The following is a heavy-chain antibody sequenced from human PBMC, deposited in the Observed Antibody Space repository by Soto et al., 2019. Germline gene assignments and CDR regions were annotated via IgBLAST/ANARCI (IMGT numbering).Heavy chain of an antibody. CDR2: INHSGST. J-gene: IGHJ4*02. V-gene: IGHV4-34*01. D-gene: IGHD3-3*01. Sequence: SETLSLTCAVYGGSFSGYYWSWIRQPPGKGLEWIGEINHSGSTNYNPSLKSRVTISVDTSKNQFSLKLSSVTAADTAVYYCARVVYYDFWSGYYRSQQNYFDYWGQGTLVTVSS. CDR1: GGSFSGYY. CDR3: ARVVYYDFWSGYYRSQQNYFDY.